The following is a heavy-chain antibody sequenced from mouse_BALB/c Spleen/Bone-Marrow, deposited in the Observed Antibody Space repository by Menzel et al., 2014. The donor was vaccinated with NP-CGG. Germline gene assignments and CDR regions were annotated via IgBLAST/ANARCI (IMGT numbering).Heavy chain of an antibody. CDR3: ARQLGLRWAMDY. D-gene: IGHD3-1*01. CDR1: GFTFSSYT. Sequence: EVKLVESGGGLVQPGGSLKLSCAASGFTFSSYTVSWVRQTPEKRLEWVAYISNGGGSTYYPDTVKGRFTISRDNAKNILCLQMSSLKSEDTAMYYCARQLGLRWAMDYWGQGTSVTVSS. CDR2: ISNGGGST. J-gene: IGHJ4*01. V-gene: IGHV5-12-2*01.